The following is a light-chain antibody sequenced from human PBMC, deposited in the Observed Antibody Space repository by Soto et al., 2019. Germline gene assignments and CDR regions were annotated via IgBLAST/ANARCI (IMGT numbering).Light chain of an antibody. V-gene: IGLV1-40*01. J-gene: IGLJ3*02. CDR3: HSYDRSMSAGG. Sequence: QSVLTQPPSVSGAPGQRVTISCTGSSSNIGAGFDVHWYQQLPVTAPKLLIFENTDRPSGVPDRFSGSKSGTSASLAITGLHAEDAADYYCHSYDRSMSAGGFGGGTKGTVL. CDR1: SSNIGAGFD. CDR2: ENT.